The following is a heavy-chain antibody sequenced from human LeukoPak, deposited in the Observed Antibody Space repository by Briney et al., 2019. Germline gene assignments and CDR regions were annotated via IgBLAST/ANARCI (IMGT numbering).Heavy chain of an antibody. CDR1: GGSISSSSYY. CDR2: IYYSGST. J-gene: IGHJ4*02. CDR3: ARDRAYYYDSSGNSLGGADY. Sequence: PSETLSLTCTVSGGSISSSSYYWGWIRQPPGKGLEWIGSIYYSGSTYYNPSLKSRVTISVDTSKNQFPLKLSSVTAADTAVYYCARDRAYYYDSSGNSLGGADYWGQGTLVTVSS. D-gene: IGHD3-22*01. V-gene: IGHV4-39*06.